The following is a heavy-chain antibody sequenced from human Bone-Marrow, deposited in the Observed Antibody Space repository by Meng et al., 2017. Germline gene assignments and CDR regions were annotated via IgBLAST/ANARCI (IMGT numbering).Heavy chain of an antibody. V-gene: IGHV4-34*01. CDR2: INHSGRT. CDR1: GGSFSAYD. CDR3: RLAYCMGDCVDY. D-gene: IGHD2-21*01. J-gene: IGHJ4*02. Sequence: QVQVQQWGAGLLKPSETLSLTCAFYGGSFSAYDWSWNRQPPGKGLEWLGQINHSGRTNDNPSLKSRVTMSIDTSRNQLSLKLSSVTAADTAVYYCRLAYCMGDCVDYWGQGTLVTVSS.